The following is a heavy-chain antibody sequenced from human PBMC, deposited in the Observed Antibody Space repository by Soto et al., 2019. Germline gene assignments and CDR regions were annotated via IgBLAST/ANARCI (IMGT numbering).Heavy chain of an antibody. CDR1: GFTFSSYG. CDR3: ASPWGYSGYDDFDY. D-gene: IGHD5-12*01. CDR2: ISYDGSNK. J-gene: IGHJ4*02. Sequence: VGSLRLSCAASGFTFSSYGMHWVRQAPGKGLEWVAVISYDGSNKYYADSVKGRFTISRDNSKNTLYLQMNSLRAEDTAVYYCASPWGYSGYDDFDYWGQGTPVTVSS. V-gene: IGHV3-30*03.